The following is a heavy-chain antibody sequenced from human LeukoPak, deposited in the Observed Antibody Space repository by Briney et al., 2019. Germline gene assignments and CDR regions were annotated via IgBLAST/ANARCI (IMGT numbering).Heavy chain of an antibody. J-gene: IGHJ4*02. D-gene: IGHD3-22*01. V-gene: IGHV3-66*02. CDR2: IYAGGST. Sequence: PGGSLRLSCAASGLTVSDNYMTWVRQAPGKGLEWVSVIYAGGSTFYADSVKGRFTISRDNSKITVYLQMNSLRAEDTAVYYCARDRSYDSSGYPFDFWGQGTLVTVSS. CDR3: ARDRSYDSSGYPFDF. CDR1: GLTVSDNY.